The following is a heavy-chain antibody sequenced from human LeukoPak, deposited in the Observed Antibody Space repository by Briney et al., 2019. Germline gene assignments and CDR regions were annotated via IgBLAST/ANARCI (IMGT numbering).Heavy chain of an antibody. J-gene: IGHJ3*02. D-gene: IGHD3-22*01. CDR3: AKGRDYYDRDAFDI. CDR1: GFTFSNYW. CDR2: ISGSGGST. Sequence: GGSLRLSCVASGFTFSNYWMSWVRQAPGKGLEWVSAISGSGGSTYYADSVKGRFTISRDNSKNTLYLQMNSLRAEDTAVYYCAKGRDYYDRDAFDIWGQGTMVTVSS. V-gene: IGHV3-23*01.